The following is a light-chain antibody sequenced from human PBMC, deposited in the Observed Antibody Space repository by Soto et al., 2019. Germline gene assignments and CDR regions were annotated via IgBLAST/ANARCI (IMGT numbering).Light chain of an antibody. Sequence: EIVLTQSPAILPLSPGERATLSCRASQSVSTYLAWYQQRPGQAPRLLVYDASNRATDIPARFSGSGSGTAFTLTISSLEPDDFAVYYCQQRTNWPPTWTFGPGTKVEI. CDR1: QSVSTY. CDR3: QQRTNWPPTWT. V-gene: IGKV3-11*01. CDR2: DAS. J-gene: IGKJ1*01.